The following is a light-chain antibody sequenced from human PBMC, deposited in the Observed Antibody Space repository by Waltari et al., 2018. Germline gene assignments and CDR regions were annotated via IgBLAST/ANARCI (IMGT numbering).Light chain of an antibody. CDR1: QSVTNNY. CDR2: GAS. V-gene: IGKV3-20*01. CDR3: QQYGTSLST. Sequence: EIVLTQSPGTLSLSPGERATLSCRASQSVTNNYLAWYQQKRDQAPRALIYGASSRASGVPDRFSGSGSGTDFTLTISRLEPEDFAVYYCQQYGTSLSTFGQGTRVEIK. J-gene: IGKJ1*01.